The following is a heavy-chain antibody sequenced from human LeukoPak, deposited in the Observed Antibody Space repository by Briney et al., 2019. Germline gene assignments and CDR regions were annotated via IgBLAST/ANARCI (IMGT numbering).Heavy chain of an antibody. J-gene: IGHJ6*02. CDR1: GFSFSTYD. CDR2: LGTNGDS. D-gene: IGHD6-6*01. CDR3: TRELRGIASHYHGMDV. Sequence: GGSLRLSCVASGFSFSTYDMYWVRQAAGRGVEWVSALGTNGDSYYLGSVKGRFTISGDDGKNSLYLQMNRLGVEDTAVYYCTRELRGIASHYHGMDVWGQGTTVTVSS. V-gene: IGHV3-13*01.